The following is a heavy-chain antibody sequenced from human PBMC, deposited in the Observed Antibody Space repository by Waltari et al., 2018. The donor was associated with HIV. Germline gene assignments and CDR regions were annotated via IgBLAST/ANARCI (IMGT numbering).Heavy chain of an antibody. CDR2: VYRTGST. V-gene: IGHV4-38-2*01. D-gene: IGHD2-2*01. J-gene: IGHJ2*01. CDR3: ARAEVVPALFDL. Sequence: QVQLQESGPGLLKPSETLSLTCVVSGSSMNSDYNWGWIRQPPGKGLEWIGSVYRTGSTLHNASLNGRVTISIDTSKSHFSLKLSSVTAADTAVYYCARAEVVPALFDLWGRGTLVTVPS. CDR1: GSSMNSDYN.